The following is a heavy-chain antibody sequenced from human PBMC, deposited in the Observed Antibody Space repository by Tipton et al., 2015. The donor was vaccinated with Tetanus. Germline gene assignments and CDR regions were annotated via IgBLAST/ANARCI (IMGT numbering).Heavy chain of an antibody. CDR2: TYHTGGT. D-gene: IGHD3-16*01. V-gene: IGHV4-30-2*01. J-gene: IGHJ2*01. CDR1: GVSIRNGGYS. Sequence: TLSLTCAVSGVSIRNGGYSWNWIRQPAGKGLEWIGYTYHTGGTYYNPSLKSRVTISADRSISTAHLQWSSLKASDTAVYFCARRLGPYTVDHIWHFDLWGRGTLVTVSS. CDR3: ARRLGPYTVDHIWHFDL.